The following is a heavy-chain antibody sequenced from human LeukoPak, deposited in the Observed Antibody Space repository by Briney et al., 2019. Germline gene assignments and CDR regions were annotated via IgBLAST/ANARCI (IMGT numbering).Heavy chain of an antibody. CDR3: ASVLPHDYGDYRVWEGAFDI. D-gene: IGHD4-17*01. CDR1: GYSFTSYW. Sequence: GESLKISCKGSGYSFTSYWIGWVRQMPGKGLEWMGIIYPGDSDTRYSPSFQGQVTISADKSISTAYLQWSSLKASDTAMYYCASVLPHDYGDYRVWEGAFDIWGQGTMVTVSS. V-gene: IGHV5-51*01. J-gene: IGHJ3*02. CDR2: IYPGDSDT.